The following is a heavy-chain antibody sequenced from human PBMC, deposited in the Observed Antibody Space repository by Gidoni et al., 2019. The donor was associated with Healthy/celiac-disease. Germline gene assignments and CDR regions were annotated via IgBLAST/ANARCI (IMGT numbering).Heavy chain of an antibody. D-gene: IGHD2-15*01. CDR1: GGSISSSSYY. CDR2: IYFSGST. J-gene: IGHJ3*02. Sequence: QLQLQESGPGLVKPSETLSLTCTVSGGSISSSSYYWGWIRQPPGKGLEWIGSIYFSGSTYYNPSLKSRVTISVDTSKNQFSLKLSSVTAADTAVYYCASRPIVVVVTAKGGAFDIWGQGTMVTVSS. CDR3: ASRPIVVVVTAKGGAFDI. V-gene: IGHV4-39*01.